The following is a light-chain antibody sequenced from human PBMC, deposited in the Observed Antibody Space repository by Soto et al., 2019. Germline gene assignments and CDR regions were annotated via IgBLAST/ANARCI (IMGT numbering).Light chain of an antibody. Sequence: QLVLTQSPSASASLGASVKLTCTLSSGHSSYAIAWHQQQPEKGPRYLMKLNSDGSHSKGDGIPDRFSGSSSGAERYLTISSLQSEDEADYYCQTWGTGIFGVFGGGTKLTVL. V-gene: IGLV4-69*01. CDR2: LNSDGSH. J-gene: IGLJ2*01. CDR3: QTWGTGIFGV. CDR1: SGHSSYA.